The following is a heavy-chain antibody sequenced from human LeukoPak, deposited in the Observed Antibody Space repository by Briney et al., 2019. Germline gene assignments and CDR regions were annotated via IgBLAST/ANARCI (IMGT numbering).Heavy chain of an antibody. Sequence: GGSLRLSCAASGFTGYSMNWVRQAPGKGLEWVSSISSSGSYIYYADSVRGRFTISRDNAKNSLYLQMNSLRAEDTAVYYCAKDVPYSSGWAEFDYWGQGTLVTVSS. CDR1: GFTGYS. J-gene: IGHJ4*02. V-gene: IGHV3-21*04. CDR3: AKDVPYSSGWAEFDY. CDR2: ISSSGSYI. D-gene: IGHD6-19*01.